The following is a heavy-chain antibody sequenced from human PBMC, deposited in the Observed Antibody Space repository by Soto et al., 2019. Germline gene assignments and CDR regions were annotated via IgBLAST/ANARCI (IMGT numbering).Heavy chain of an antibody. J-gene: IGHJ4*02. Sequence: GWSLRLSCASSVFTFSSYAMNWVRQTQEKGLEWVSSISSTSSYTHYSDSVKGRFTISRDNANNSLFLQMNSLRAEDTATYYCARDLALAGNYWGQGVLVTVSS. CDR2: ISSTSSYT. D-gene: IGHD6-19*01. CDR3: ARDLALAGNY. V-gene: IGHV3-21*01. CDR1: VFTFSSYA.